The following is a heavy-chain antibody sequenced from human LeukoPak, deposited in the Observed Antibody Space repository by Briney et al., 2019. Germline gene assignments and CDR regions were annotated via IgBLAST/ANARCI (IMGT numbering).Heavy chain of an antibody. J-gene: IGHJ5*02. CDR2: INPNSGGT. CDR3: ARAQEYYYDSSGTSNWFDP. V-gene: IGHV1-2*02. CDR1: GYTFTGYY. D-gene: IGHD3-22*01. Sequence: ASMKVSCKASGYTFTGYYMHWVRQAPGQGLEWMGWINPNSGGTNYAQKFQGRVTMTRDTSISTAYMELSRLRSDDTAVYYCARAQEYYYDSSGTSNWFDPWGQGTLVTVSS.